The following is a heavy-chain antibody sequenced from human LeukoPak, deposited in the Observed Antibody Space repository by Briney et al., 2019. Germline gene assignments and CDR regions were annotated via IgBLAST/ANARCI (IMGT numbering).Heavy chain of an antibody. CDR1: GGTFSSYA. CDR3: ARGVGATVTTWGSPETDYFDY. Sequence: GASVKVSCKASGGTFSSYAISWVRQATGQGLEWMGWMNPNSGNTGYAQKFQGRVTITRNTSISTAYMELSSLRSEDTAVYYCARGVGATVTTWGSPETDYFDYWGQGTLVTVSS. CDR2: MNPNSGNT. D-gene: IGHD4-17*01. V-gene: IGHV1-8*03. J-gene: IGHJ4*02.